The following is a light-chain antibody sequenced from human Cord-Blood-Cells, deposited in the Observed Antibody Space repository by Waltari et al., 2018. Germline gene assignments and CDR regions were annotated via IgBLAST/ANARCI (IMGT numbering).Light chain of an antibody. J-gene: IGLJ3*02. V-gene: IGLV4-69*01. CDR3: KTWGTGNWV. CDR1: SGHSSYA. CDR2: LNSDGSH. Sequence: QLVLTQSPSASASLGASVKLTCTLSSGHSSYAIAWHQQQPEKGPRYLMKLNSDGSHSKGDGIPDRFSGSSSGAERYLTISSLQSEDEADYYCKTWGTGNWVFGGGTKLTVL.